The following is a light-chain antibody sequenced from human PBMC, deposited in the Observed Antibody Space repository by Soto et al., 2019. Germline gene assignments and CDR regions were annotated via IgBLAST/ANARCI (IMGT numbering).Light chain of an antibody. CDR1: QSISGW. CDR2: KAS. V-gene: IGKV1-5*03. Sequence: DIQMTQSPSTLSASVGDRVTITCRASQSISGWLAWYQQKPGKAPKLLIYKASSLESGVPSRFSGRGSETEFTLTISSLQPDDFATYYCQQYNNYWTFGQGTKVEIK. J-gene: IGKJ1*01. CDR3: QQYNNYWT.